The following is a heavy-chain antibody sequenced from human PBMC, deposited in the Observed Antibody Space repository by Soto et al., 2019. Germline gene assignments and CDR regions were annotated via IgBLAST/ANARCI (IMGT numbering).Heavy chain of an antibody. CDR1: GFSLMTNGVG. J-gene: IGHJ4*02. Sequence: QITLKESGPPLVKPTQTLTLTCTVSGFSLMTNGVGVGWFRQPPGKALEWLALIYRDDDKRYRPSLNSRLTVTKDNNKNQVVLTMTSMDPVDTATYYCAHTVARGAYWETFNYWGQGTLVTVSS. D-gene: IGHD1-26*01. CDR3: AHTVARGAYWETFNY. V-gene: IGHV2-5*02. CDR2: IYRDDDK.